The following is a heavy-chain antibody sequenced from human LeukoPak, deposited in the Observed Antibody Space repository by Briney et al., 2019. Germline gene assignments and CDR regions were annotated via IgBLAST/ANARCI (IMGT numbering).Heavy chain of an antibody. CDR3: ARVGARVGVPLDAFDI. Sequence: ASVKVSCKASGYTFTGYYMHWVRQAPGQGLEWMGWSNPNSGGTNYAQKFQGRVTMTRDTSISTAYMELSRLRSDDTAVYYCARVGARVGVPLDAFDIWGQGTMVTVSS. J-gene: IGHJ3*02. D-gene: IGHD1-26*01. CDR2: SNPNSGGT. CDR1: GYTFTGYY. V-gene: IGHV1-2*02.